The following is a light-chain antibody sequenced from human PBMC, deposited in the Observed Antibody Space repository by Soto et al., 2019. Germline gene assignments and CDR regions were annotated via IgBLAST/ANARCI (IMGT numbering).Light chain of an antibody. CDR3: GSYGGSNNFV. Sequence: QSALTQPPSASGSPGQSVTISCTGTSSDVGGYNYVSWYQQHPGKAPKLMIYEVNKRPSGVPDRFSGSKSGNSASLTVSGLQDEDEADYYCGSYGGSNNFVFGGGTKLTVL. V-gene: IGLV2-8*01. CDR1: SSDVGGYNY. CDR2: EVN. J-gene: IGLJ3*02.